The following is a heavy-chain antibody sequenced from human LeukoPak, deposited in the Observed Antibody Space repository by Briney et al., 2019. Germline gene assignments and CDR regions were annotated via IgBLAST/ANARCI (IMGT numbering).Heavy chain of an antibody. V-gene: IGHV1-69*05. CDR3: ATSPRQLRFLEWLKAFDI. CDR2: IIPIFGTA. Sequence: SVKVSCKASGGTFSSYAISWVRQAPGQGVEWMGGIIPIFGTANYAQKFQGRVTITTDESTSTAYMELSSLRSEDTAVYYCATSPRQLRFLEWLKAFDIWGQGTMVTVSS. J-gene: IGHJ3*02. CDR1: GGTFSSYA. D-gene: IGHD3-3*01.